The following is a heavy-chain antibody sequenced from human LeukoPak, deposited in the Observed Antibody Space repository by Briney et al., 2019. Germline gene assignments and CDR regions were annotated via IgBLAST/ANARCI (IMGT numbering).Heavy chain of an antibody. CDR2: ISYDGSNK. CDR3: AKGWGVGSGSYYPGDFDY. CDR1: GFTFSGYG. D-gene: IGHD3-10*01. J-gene: IGHJ4*02. V-gene: IGHV3-30*18. Sequence: GGSLRLSCAASGFTFSGYGMHWVRQAPGKGLEWVAVISYDGSNKYYADSVKGRFTISRDNSKNTLYLQMNSLRAEDTAVYYCAKGWGVGSGSYYPGDFDYWGQGTLVTVSS.